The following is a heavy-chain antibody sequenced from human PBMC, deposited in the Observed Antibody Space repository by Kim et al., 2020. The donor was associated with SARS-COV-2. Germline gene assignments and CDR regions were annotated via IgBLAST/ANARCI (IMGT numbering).Heavy chain of an antibody. J-gene: IGHJ3*02. V-gene: IGHV4-39*01. Sequence: SETLSLTCTVSGGSFSSSSYYWGWIRQPPGKGLEWIGSIYYSGSTYYNPSLKRRVTISVDTSKNQFSLKLSSVTAADTAVYYCARPEYGSGSKDAFDIWGQGTMVTVSS. D-gene: IGHD3-10*01. CDR1: GGSFSSSSYY. CDR2: IYYSGST. CDR3: ARPEYGSGSKDAFDI.